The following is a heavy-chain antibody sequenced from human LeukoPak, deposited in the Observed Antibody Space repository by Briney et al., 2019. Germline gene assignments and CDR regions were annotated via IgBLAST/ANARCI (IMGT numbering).Heavy chain of an antibody. J-gene: IGHJ4*02. V-gene: IGHV4-4*08. Sequence: NPSETLSLTCTVSGGSISSYYWSWIRQPPGKALEWIGYIYTSGSTNYNPSLKSRVTMSVDTSKNQFSLKLSSVTAADTAVYYCARATPLGATYYYFDYWGQGTLVTVSS. CDR1: GGSISSYY. CDR2: IYTSGST. D-gene: IGHD1-26*01. CDR3: ARATPLGATYYYFDY.